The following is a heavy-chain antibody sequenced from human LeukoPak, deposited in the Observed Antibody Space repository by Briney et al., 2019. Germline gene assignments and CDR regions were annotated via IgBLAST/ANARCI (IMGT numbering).Heavy chain of an antibody. V-gene: IGHV3-21*01. CDR3: ARDDGSYSGSFHYYYGLHV. CDR2: LSSSSSYI. J-gene: IGHJ6*02. CDR1: GFTFSNYN. D-gene: IGHD1-26*01. Sequence: GGSLRLSCAASGFTFSNYNMNWVRQAPGKGLEWVSSLSSSSSYIYYADSVKGRFTISRDNAKNSLSLQMHSLRAEDTAGYYCARDDGSYSGSFHYYYGLHVWGQGTTVSVSS.